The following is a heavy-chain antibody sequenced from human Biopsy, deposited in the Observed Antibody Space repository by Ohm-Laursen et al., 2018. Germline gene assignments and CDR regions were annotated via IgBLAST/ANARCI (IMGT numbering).Heavy chain of an antibody. V-gene: IGHV4-39*01. CDR3: ARHPTGFWFDP. J-gene: IGHJ5*02. CDR1: GGSISDSTYH. Sequence: GTLSLTCTVSGGSISDSTYHWGWIRQSPGKGLEWIGNIYYSGNTDYSPSLKSRVTISVDTSNNQFSLKLRSVTAADTAVYYCARHPTGFWFDPWGHGTLVTVSS. CDR2: IYYSGNT.